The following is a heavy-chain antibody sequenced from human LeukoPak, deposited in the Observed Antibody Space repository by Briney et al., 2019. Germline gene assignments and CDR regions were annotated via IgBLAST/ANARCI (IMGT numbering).Heavy chain of an antibody. Sequence: SETLSLTCTVSGGSISSYYWSWIRQPPGKGLEWIGYIYYSGSTNYNPSLKSRVTMSVDTSKNQFSLKLSSVTAADTAVYYCARFSMVRGVSSYYYYMDVWGKGTTVTISS. V-gene: IGHV4-59*12. CDR3: ARFSMVRGVSSYYYYMDV. CDR2: IYYSGST. D-gene: IGHD3-10*01. CDR1: GGSISSYY. J-gene: IGHJ6*03.